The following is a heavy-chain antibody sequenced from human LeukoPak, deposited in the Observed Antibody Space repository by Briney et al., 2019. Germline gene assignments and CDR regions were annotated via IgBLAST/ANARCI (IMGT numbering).Heavy chain of an antibody. V-gene: IGHV4-4*07. Sequence: SETLSLTCTVSGGSISSYYWSWIRQPAGKGLEWIGHIYNSGSTNYNPSLQGRVTMSVATSKNQFSLHLSSVTAADTAVYYCARSAFLVTAPGLYYFDYWGQGTLVAVSS. CDR3: ARSAFLVTAPGLYYFDY. CDR2: IYNSGST. J-gene: IGHJ4*02. CDR1: GGSISSYY. D-gene: IGHD6-13*01.